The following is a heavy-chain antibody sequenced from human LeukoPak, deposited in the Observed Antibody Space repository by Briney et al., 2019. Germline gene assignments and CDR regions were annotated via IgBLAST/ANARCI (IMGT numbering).Heavy chain of an antibody. V-gene: IGHV3-23*01. Sequence: GGSLRLSCAASGFTFSRYGMHWVRQAPGKGLEWVSGISGSGGSTYYADSVKGRFTISRDNSKNTLYLRMNSRRAEDTAGYYCAKGQGSETFDYWGQGTLVTVSS. J-gene: IGHJ4*02. CDR1: GFTFSRYG. CDR3: AKGQGSETFDY. CDR2: ISGSGGST. D-gene: IGHD3-10*01.